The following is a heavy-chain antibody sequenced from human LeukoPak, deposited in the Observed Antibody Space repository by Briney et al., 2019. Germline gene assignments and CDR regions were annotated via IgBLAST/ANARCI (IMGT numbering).Heavy chain of an antibody. V-gene: IGHV3-30*02. Sequence: GGSLRLSCAASGFHFNNHGMHWVRQAPGKGLEWVAFVGYDGTNKFYVDSVKGRFTISRDNSKNTVFLQMNSLRAEDTAVYYCAKDQVTRGGNSFDSWGQGTLMTV. CDR1: GFHFNNHG. CDR3: AKDQVTRGGNSFDS. D-gene: IGHD2-15*01. J-gene: IGHJ4*02. CDR2: VGYDGTNK.